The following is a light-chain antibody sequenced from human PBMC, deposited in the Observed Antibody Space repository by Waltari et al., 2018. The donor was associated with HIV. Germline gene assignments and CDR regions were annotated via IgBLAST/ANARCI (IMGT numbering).Light chain of an antibody. CDR2: CAS. Sequence: DIVMTQSPDSLVVSLGERATIKCKSSQSVLYSSNNKNYLAWYQQKPGQPPKLLIYCASTRECGFPDRFSGSGSGTDFTLTISSLQAEDVAVYYCHQYYTTPHVTFGRGTKVEIK. V-gene: IGKV4-1*01. CDR1: QSVLYSSNNKNY. CDR3: HQYYTTPHVT. J-gene: IGKJ1*01.